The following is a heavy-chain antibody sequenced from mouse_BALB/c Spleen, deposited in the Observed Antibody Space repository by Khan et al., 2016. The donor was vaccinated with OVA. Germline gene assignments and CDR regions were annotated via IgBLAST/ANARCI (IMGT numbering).Heavy chain of an antibody. D-gene: IGHD2-4*01. CDR1: GFSFSRYS. Sequence: EVELVESGGDLVRPGGSLKLSCAASGFSFSRYSMSWVRRTPEKRLEWVATISSGGTYTYYSDSVKGRFTISRDNANNTLFLQMSGLRSEDTAIYYCARHDGYYDYEQGEYWGQGTSVTVSS. J-gene: IGHJ4*01. V-gene: IGHV5-9-3*01. CDR3: ARHDGYYDYEQGEY. CDR2: ISSGGTYT.